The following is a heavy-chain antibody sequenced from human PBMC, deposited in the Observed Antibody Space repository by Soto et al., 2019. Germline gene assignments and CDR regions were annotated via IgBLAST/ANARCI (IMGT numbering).Heavy chain of an antibody. Sequence: SVKVSRKASGDTFSSYAISWVRQAPGQGLEWMVGIIPIFGTANYAQKFQGRVTITADKSTSTAYMELSSLRSEDTAVYYCARAYDSSGYFPWGQGTLVTVSS. V-gene: IGHV1-69*06. D-gene: IGHD3-22*01. CDR2: IIPIFGTA. CDR1: GDTFSSYA. J-gene: IGHJ5*02. CDR3: ARAYDSSGYFP.